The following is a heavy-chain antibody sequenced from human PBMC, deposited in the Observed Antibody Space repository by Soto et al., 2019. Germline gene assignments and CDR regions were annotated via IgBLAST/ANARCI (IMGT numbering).Heavy chain of an antibody. J-gene: IGHJ4*02. CDR1: GGSISSSSYY. CDR3: AGARGYDYDY. CDR2: IYYSGST. V-gene: IGHV4-39*01. D-gene: IGHD5-12*01. Sequence: SETLSLTCTVSGGSISSSSYYWGWIRQPPGKGLEWIGSIYYSGSTYYNPSLKSRVTISVDTSKNQFSLKLSSVTAADTAVYYCAGARGYDYDYWGQGTLVTVSS.